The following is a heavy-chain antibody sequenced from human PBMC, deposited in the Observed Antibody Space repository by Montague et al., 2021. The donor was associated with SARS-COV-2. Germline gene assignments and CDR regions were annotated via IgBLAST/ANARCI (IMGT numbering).Heavy chain of an antibody. CDR2: IHYSGSN. CDR3: SRSLDPSGTYYLPY. Sequence: SETLSLTCSVSGGSIGSYYWSWLRQPPGKGLEWIGHIHYSGSNTSSPSFKSRVTISIDTPKNQFSLKLSPVTAADTAVYYCSRSLDPSGTYYLPYWGQGTLVTVSS. V-gene: IGHV4-59*01. J-gene: IGHJ4*02. CDR1: GGSIGSYY. D-gene: IGHD3-10*01.